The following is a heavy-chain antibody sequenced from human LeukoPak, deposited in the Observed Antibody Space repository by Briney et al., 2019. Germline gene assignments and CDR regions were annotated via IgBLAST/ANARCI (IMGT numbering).Heavy chain of an antibody. J-gene: IGHJ4*02. CDR3: ARGTGEGYSYGRYYFDY. CDR1: GYTFTSYH. D-gene: IGHD5-18*01. Sequence: ASVKVSCKASGYTFTSYHMHWVRQAPGQGLEWMGIINPSGGTTNYAQKFRGRVTMTRDMSTSTVYMELSSLRSDDTAVYYCARGTGEGYSYGRYYFDYWGQGTLVTVSS. CDR2: INPSGGTT. V-gene: IGHV1-46*01.